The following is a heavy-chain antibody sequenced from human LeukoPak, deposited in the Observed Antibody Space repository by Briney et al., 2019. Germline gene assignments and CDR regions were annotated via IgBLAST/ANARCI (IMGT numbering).Heavy chain of an antibody. CDR3: ARDGSDSSGWYYFDY. CDR2: IYYSGTT. V-gene: IGHV4-59*01. J-gene: IGHJ4*02. CDR1: GGSISSYY. Sequence: PSETLSLTCTVSGGSISSYYWSWIRQPPGKGLEWIGYIYYSGTTNYNPSLKSRVTISVDTSKNQFSLRLSSVTAADTAVYYCARDGSDSSGWYYFDYWGQGTVVTVSS. D-gene: IGHD6-19*01.